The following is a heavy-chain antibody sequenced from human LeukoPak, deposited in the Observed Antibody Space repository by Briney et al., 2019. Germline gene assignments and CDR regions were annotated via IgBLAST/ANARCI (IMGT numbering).Heavy chain of an antibody. D-gene: IGHD2/OR15-2a*01. Sequence: SGATLVKPTQPLTLTCTFSGLSLGTFGVGGVWIRQPPGKALEWLGVTYWNGDKRYNPSLASRLTITKDTSRNQEVLTLTNMDPVDTATYYCGHRRESFDYHGVDVWGPGTTVTVSS. J-gene: IGHJ6*02. V-gene: IGHV2-5*01. CDR3: GHRRESFDYHGVDV. CDR1: GLSLGTFGVG. CDR2: TYWNGDK.